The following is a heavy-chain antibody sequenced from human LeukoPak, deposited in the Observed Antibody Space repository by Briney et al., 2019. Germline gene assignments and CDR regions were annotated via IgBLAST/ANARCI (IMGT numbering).Heavy chain of an antibody. J-gene: IGHJ3*02. CDR3: ARDRLRYFDWGNAFDI. Sequence: SEMVSCKASRGTFSSYAIRWVRQAPGQGLEWMGRLIHIFGTANYAQKFQGRVTITTDESTSTAYMELSSLRSEDTAVYYCARDRLRYFDWGNAFDIWGQGTMVTVSS. CDR2: LIHIFGTA. V-gene: IGHV1-69*05. CDR1: RGTFSSYA. D-gene: IGHD3-9*01.